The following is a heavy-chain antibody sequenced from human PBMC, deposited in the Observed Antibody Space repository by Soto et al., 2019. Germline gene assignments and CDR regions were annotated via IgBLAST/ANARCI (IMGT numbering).Heavy chain of an antibody. V-gene: IGHV1-69*01. J-gene: IGHJ4*02. CDR1: GGSFSSYA. CDR2: FIPIFGAA. D-gene: IGHD2-15*01. Sequence: QVQLVQSGPEVKKPGSSVKVSCKASGGSFSSYAISWVRQAPGQGLEWMGDFIPIFGAANYAQKFQGRVTITADESTSTAYMELSSLRSEDTAMYYCARGRECSAGSCYGDLEYWGRGTLVTVSP. CDR3: ARGRECSAGSCYGDLEY.